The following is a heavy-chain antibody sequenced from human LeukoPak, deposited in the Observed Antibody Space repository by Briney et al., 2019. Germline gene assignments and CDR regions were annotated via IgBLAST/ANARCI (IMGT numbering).Heavy chain of an antibody. J-gene: IGHJ4*02. CDR3: ARVGIAVAWGFDY. CDR2: ISSSSSYI. V-gene: IGHV3-21*01. Sequence: GGSLRLSCAASGFTFSSYGMNWVRQAPGKGLEWVSSISSSSSYIYYADSVKGRFTISRDNAKNSLYLQMNGLRAEDTAVYYCARVGIAVAWGFDYWGQGTLVTVSS. CDR1: GFTFSSYG. D-gene: IGHD6-19*01.